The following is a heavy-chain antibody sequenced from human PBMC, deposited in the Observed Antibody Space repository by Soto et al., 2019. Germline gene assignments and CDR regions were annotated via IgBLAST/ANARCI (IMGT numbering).Heavy chain of an antibody. V-gene: IGHV3-11*01. J-gene: IGHJ4*02. CDR1: GITFRACY. D-gene: IGHD2-21*02. CDR3: ARGDEASYDY. CDR2: ISSSGSTI. Sequence: GGSLRLSCAASGITFRACYMRWIRQAAGKGLEWVSYISSSGSTIYYADSVKGRFTISRDNAKNSLYLQMNSLRAEDTAVYYCARGDEASYDYWGQGSLVTVSS.